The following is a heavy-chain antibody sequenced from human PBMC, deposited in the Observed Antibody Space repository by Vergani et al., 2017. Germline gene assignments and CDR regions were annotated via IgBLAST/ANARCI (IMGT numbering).Heavy chain of an antibody. J-gene: IGHJ4*02. CDR3: ATAYDFWSGFDY. V-gene: IGHV3-66*01. CDR2: IYSGGST. CDR1: GFTVSSNY. D-gene: IGHD3-3*01. Sequence: EVQLVESGGGLVQPGGSLRLSCAASGFTVSSNYMSWVRQAPGKGLEWVSVIYSGGSTYYADSVKGRFTISRDNSKNTLDLQMNSLRAEDTAVYYCATAYDFWSGFDYWGQGTLVTVSS.